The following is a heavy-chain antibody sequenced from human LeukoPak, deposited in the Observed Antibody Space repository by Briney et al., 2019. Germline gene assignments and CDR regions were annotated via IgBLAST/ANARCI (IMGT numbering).Heavy chain of an antibody. V-gene: IGHV4-59*01. CDR3: ARGGYHYDTSGYLLDS. D-gene: IGHD3-22*01. J-gene: IGHJ4*02. CDR1: GGSISSYY. Sequence: SETLSLTCSVSGGSISSYYWSWIRQPPGKGLEWIGYIYYSGSTNYNPSLKSRVTISVDTSKNQFSLKLSSVTAADTAVYYCARGGYHYDTSGYLLDSWGQGTLVTISS. CDR2: IYYSGST.